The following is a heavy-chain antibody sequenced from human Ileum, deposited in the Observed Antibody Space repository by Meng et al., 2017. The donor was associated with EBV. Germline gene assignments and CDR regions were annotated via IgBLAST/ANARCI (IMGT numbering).Heavy chain of an antibody. CDR3: ARGSDYVWGI. V-gene: IGHV4-4*02. D-gene: IGHD3-16*01. CDR1: GDSISSNNW. J-gene: IGHJ4*02. CDR2: IHHSGTT. Sequence: QVQSQESGPGLVKPSGTLSLTCAVSGDSISSNNWWSWVRQSPGKGLEWIAEIHHSGTTTYNPSLKSRVTISVDKSENHFSLKLTSVTAADTAVYYCARGSDYVWGIWGQGTLVTVSS.